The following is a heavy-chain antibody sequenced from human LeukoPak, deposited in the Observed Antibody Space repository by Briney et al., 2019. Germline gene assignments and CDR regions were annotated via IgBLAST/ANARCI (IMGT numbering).Heavy chain of an antibody. D-gene: IGHD2-15*01. CDR2: ISAYNGNT. Sequence: ASVKVSCKASGYTFTSYGISWVRQAPGQGLEWMGWISAYNGNTNYAQKLQGRVTMTTDTSTSTAYMELRSLRSDDTAVYYCATDPVGYCSSDSCYSVDYWGQGTLVTVSS. J-gene: IGHJ4*02. CDR3: ATDPVGYCSSDSCYSVDY. CDR1: GYTFTSYG. V-gene: IGHV1-18*01.